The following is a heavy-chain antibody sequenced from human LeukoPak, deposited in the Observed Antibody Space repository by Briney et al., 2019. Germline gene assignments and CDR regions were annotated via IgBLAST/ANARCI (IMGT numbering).Heavy chain of an antibody. Sequence: GGSLRLSCAASGFTFSSYAMSWVRQAPGKGLEWVSAISGSGGSTYYADSVKGRFTISRDNSKNTLYLQMNSLRAEDTAVYYCAKTRGVTIPQYYFDYWSQGTLVTVSS. CDR2: ISGSGGST. D-gene: IGHD3-3*01. J-gene: IGHJ4*02. CDR3: AKTRGVTIPQYYFDY. CDR1: GFTFSSYA. V-gene: IGHV3-23*01.